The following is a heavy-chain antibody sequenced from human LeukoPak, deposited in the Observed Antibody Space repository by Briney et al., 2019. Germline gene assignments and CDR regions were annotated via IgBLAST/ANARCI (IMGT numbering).Heavy chain of an antibody. CDR3: ARGSLGAVAHTAYYYFDS. CDR1: GFTVSISY. V-gene: IGHV3-53*01. D-gene: IGHD6-19*01. CDR2: IYSGGST. Sequence: GGSLRLSCAASGFTVSISYLSWVRQAPGKGLEWVSAIYSGGSTYYADSVRDRFTISRDSSQNTLYLQMNSLRAEDTALYYCARGSLGAVAHTAYYYFDSWGQGTLVTVSS. J-gene: IGHJ4*02.